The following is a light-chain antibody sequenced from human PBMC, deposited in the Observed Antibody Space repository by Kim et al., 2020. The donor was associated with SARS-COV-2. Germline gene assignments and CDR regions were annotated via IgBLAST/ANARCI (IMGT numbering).Light chain of an antibody. CDR3: QSADSSGTWV. CDR1: ALPKQY. J-gene: IGLJ3*02. Sequence: VSPGQTARITCSGDALPKQYAYWYQQKPGQAPVLVIYKGSERPSGIPERFSGSSSGTTATLTISGVQAEDESDYYCQSADSSGTWVFGGGTQLTVL. CDR2: KGS. V-gene: IGLV3-25*03.